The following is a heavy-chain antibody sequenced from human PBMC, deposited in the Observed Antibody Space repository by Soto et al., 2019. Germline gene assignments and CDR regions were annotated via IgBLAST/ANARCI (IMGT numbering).Heavy chain of an antibody. V-gene: IGHV1-69*13. J-gene: IGHJ3*02. D-gene: IGHD1-1*01. CDR1: GGTFSSYA. CDR3: ATGPTRDAYNSGAGGDAFDI. Sequence: SVKVSCKASGGTFSSYAISWVRQAPGQGLEWMGGIIPIFGTANYAQKFQGRVTITADESTSTAYMELSSLRSEDTAVYYCATGPTRDAYNSGAGGDAFDIWGQGTMVTVSS. CDR2: IIPIFGTA.